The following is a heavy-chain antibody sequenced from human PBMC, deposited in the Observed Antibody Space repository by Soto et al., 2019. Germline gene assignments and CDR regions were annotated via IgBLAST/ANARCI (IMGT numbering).Heavy chain of an antibody. CDR1: GFTSHDYA. Sequence: PGGSLRLSCVASGFTSHDYAMHWVRQTPGKGLEWVSGIYWGSNKIDYADSVKGRFTISRDNAKNSLFLQMNSLSADDTALYYCVKDVSPGGADVWGQGTTVTVS. CDR3: VKDVSPGGADV. D-gene: IGHD3-10*01. V-gene: IGHV3-9*02. CDR2: IYWGSNKI. J-gene: IGHJ6*02.